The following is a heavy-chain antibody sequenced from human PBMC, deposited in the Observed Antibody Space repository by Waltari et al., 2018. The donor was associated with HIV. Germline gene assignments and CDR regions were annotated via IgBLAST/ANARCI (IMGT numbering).Heavy chain of an antibody. D-gene: IGHD2-2*01. Sequence: EVQLLESGGGLVQPGGSLRLSCAASGFTFSSYAMSWVRQAPGKGLEWVSAISGSVGSTYYADSVKGRFTISRDNSKNTLYLQMNSLRAEDTAVYYCANGNRYARGYFDYWGQGTLVTVSS. CDR2: ISGSVGST. V-gene: IGHV3-23*01. J-gene: IGHJ4*02. CDR1: GFTFSSYA. CDR3: ANGNRYARGYFDY.